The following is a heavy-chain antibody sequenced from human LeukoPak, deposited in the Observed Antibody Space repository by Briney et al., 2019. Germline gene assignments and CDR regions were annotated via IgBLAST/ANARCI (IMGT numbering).Heavy chain of an antibody. V-gene: IGHV3-33*01. CDR1: GFTFSSYG. D-gene: IGHD1-14*01. Sequence: GRSLRLSCAASGFTFSSYGMHWFRQAPGKGLDWVAVIWYDGSNQYYADSVKGRFTISRDNSKNTLYLQINSLRAEDTAVYYCARERGGEPLDYWGQGTLVTVSS. CDR2: IWYDGSNQ. J-gene: IGHJ4*02. CDR3: ARERGGEPLDY.